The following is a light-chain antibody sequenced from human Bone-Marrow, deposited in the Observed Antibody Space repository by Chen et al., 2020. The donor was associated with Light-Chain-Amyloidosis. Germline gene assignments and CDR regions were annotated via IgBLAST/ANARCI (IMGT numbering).Light chain of an antibody. J-gene: IGKJ1*01. V-gene: IGKV1-39*01. Sequence: DIQMSQSPSSFSASVGDRVTLTCRPSESVNRLLNWYQQKPGKAPNLLIFAASNLHTGVPSRFSGSGSGTDFSLTITSLQPEDFATYYCQQTYSSPWTFGQGTKVEIK. CDR2: AAS. CDR1: ESVNRL. CDR3: QQTYSSPWT.